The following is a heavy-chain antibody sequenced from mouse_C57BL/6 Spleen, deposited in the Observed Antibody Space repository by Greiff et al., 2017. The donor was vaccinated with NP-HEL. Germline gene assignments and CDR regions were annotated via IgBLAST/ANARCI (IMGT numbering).Heavy chain of an antibody. CDR1: GYTFTSYT. J-gene: IGHJ4*01. Sequence: QVHVKQSGAELARPGASVKMSCKASGYTFTSYTMHWVKQRPGQGLEWIGYINPSSGYTKYNQKFKDKATLTADKSSSTAYMQLSSLTSEDSAVYYCARNYGSRGAMDYWGQGTSVTVSS. CDR2: INPSSGYT. D-gene: IGHD1-1*01. V-gene: IGHV1-4*01. CDR3: ARNYGSRGAMDY.